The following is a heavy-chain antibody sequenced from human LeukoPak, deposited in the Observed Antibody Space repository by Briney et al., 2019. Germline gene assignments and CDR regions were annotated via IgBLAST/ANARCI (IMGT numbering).Heavy chain of an antibody. CDR1: GFTVSSNY. V-gene: IGHV3-53*01. Sequence: GGSLRLSCAASGFTVSSNYMSWVRQARGKGVEWVSIIYSGGSTFYADSVKGRFTISRDKSKNTLYLQMNSLRAEDTAVYYCARGGSYLSAFDIWGQGTMVTVSS. J-gene: IGHJ3*02. D-gene: IGHD1-26*01. CDR2: IYSGGST. CDR3: ARGGSYLSAFDI.